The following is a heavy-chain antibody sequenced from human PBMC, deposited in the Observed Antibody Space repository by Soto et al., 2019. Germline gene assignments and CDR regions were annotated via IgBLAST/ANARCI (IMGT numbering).Heavy chain of an antibody. CDR3: AKFKGGVNDGLDI. CDR2: ISSSGDKT. CDR1: GFTFRNYA. J-gene: IGHJ3*02. V-gene: IGHV3-23*01. Sequence: EVQLLESGGGLVQPGGSLRLSCAASGFTFRNYAMTWFRQAPGKGLEWVSGISSSGDKTYYPSSVRGRFTISRDNSKDTLFLQMSSLRAEDTATYYCAKFKGGVNDGLDIWGQGTMVTVSS. D-gene: IGHD6-25*01.